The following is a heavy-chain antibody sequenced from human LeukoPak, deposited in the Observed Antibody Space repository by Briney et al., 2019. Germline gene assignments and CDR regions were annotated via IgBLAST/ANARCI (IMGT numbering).Heavy chain of an antibody. V-gene: IGHV3-48*03. CDR3: ARERTGDDAFDI. D-gene: IGHD7-27*01. Sequence: GGSLRLSCAASGFTFSGYEMNWVRQAPGKGLEWVSYIGSSGRVMYYADSVQGRFTISRDNAKSSLYLQMNSLRIEDTAVYYCARERTGDDAFDIWGQGTMVTVSS. J-gene: IGHJ3*02. CDR1: GFTFSGYE. CDR2: IGSSGRVM.